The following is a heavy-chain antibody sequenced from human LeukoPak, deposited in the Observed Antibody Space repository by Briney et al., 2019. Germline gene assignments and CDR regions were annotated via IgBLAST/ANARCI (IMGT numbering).Heavy chain of an antibody. D-gene: IGHD1-26*01. V-gene: IGHV1-18*01. CDR3: ARLGTNFIGDTGIVGAHDAFDI. CDR1: GYTFTSYG. CDR2: ISAYNGNT. Sequence: ASVKVSCKASGYTFTSYGISWVRQAPGQGLEWMGWISAYNGNTNYAQKLQGRVTMTTDTSTSTAYMELRSLRSEDTAVYYCARLGTNFIGDTGIVGAHDAFDIWGQGTMVTVSS. J-gene: IGHJ3*02.